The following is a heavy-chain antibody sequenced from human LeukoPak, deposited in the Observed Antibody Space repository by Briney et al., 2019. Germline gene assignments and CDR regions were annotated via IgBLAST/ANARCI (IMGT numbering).Heavy chain of an antibody. CDR1: GGSISSYY. J-gene: IGHJ4*02. Sequence: SETLSLTCAVTGGSISSYYWSWIRQPPGKGLEWIGYIYYTGSTNYNPSLKSRVTISVDTSKNQFSLKLSSVTAADTAVYYCARDSRSFDYWGQGTLVTVSS. V-gene: IGHV4-59*01. CDR2: IYYTGST. CDR3: ARDSRSFDY.